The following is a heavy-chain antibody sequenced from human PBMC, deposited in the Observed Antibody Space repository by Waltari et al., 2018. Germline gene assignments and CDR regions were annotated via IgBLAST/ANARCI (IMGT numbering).Heavy chain of an antibody. CDR1: GSSIDRGSF. CDR2: IFHAGFT. D-gene: IGHD6-13*01. V-gene: IGHV4-38-2*01. Sequence: QVQLQESGPGLVKPSETLSLTCDVSGSSIDRGSFWGWIRQPPGKGLEWIGTIFHAGFTYYSPSLKGRVTMSVDKSKNQFSLNLSSVTAADTAVYYCARAPGVAAAAYFDYWGQGILVTVSS. CDR3: ARAPGVAAAAYFDY. J-gene: IGHJ4*02.